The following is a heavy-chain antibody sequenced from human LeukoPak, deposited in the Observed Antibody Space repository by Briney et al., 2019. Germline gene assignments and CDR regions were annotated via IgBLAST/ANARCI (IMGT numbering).Heavy chain of an antibody. CDR2: INPNSGGT. CDR1: GYTFTGYY. V-gene: IGHV1-2*04. Sequence: ASVKVPCKASGYTFTGYYMHWVRQAPGQGLEWMGRINPNSGGTNYAQKFQGWVTMTRDTSISTAYMELSRLRSDDTAVYYCARPYSRDDFDYWGQGTLVTVSS. D-gene: IGHD6-13*01. J-gene: IGHJ4*02. CDR3: ARPYSRDDFDY.